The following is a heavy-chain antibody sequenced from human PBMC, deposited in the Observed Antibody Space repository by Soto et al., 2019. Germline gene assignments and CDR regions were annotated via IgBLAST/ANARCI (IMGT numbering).Heavy chain of an antibody. J-gene: IGHJ6*03. CDR1: GYTFTSYG. D-gene: IGHD3-3*01. Sequence: ASVKVSCKASGYTFTSYGISWVRQAPGQGLEWMGWISAYNGNTNYAQKLQGRVTMTTDTSTSTAYMELRSLRSDDTAVYYCAREGSSTIFGANRKLYYYYYMDVWGKGTTVTVSS. CDR2: ISAYNGNT. CDR3: AREGSSTIFGANRKLYYYYYMDV. V-gene: IGHV1-18*01.